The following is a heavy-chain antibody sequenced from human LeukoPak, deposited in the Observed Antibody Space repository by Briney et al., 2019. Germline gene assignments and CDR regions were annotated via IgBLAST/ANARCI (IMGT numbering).Heavy chain of an antibody. V-gene: IGHV3-30*02. J-gene: IGHJ4*02. D-gene: IGHD3-3*01. CDR1: GFTFSSYG. Sequence: GGSLRLSCAASGFTFSSYGMHWVRQAPGKGLEWVAFIQYDGSNKYYVDSVKGRFTISRDNSKDTLYLQMNSLSAEDTAVYYCAKGFDLWSGRFDYWGQGTLVTVSS. CDR3: AKGFDLWSGRFDY. CDR2: IQYDGSNK.